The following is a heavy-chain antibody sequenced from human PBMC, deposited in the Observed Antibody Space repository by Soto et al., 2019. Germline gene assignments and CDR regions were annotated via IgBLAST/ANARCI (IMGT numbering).Heavy chain of an antibody. CDR2: IHPSGQPI. V-gene: IGHV3-48*03. J-gene: IGHJ3*01. CDR3: ARRASR. D-gene: IGHD1-26*01. CDR1: GFTFSSSE. Sequence: GSLRLSCAVSGFTFSSSEMYWVRQAPGKGLEWISYIHPSGQPIFYADSVKGRFTISRDNASNSVFLQMNSLRAEDTAVYYCARRASRWGQGTMVTV.